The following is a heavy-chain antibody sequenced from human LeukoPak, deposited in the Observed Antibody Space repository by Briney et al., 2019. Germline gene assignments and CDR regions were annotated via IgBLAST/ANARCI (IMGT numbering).Heavy chain of an antibody. V-gene: IGHV1-2*02. J-gene: IGHJ4*02. CDR3: AGMIAAAGDYFDY. CDR1: GYTFTGYY. Sequence: ASVKVSCKAFGYTFTGYYLHWVRQAPGQGLEWMGWIDPNSGGTNYAQTFQGRVTMTRDTSISTAYMELSRLRSDDTAVYYCAGMIAAAGDYFDYWGQGTLVTVSS. D-gene: IGHD6-13*01. CDR2: IDPNSGGT.